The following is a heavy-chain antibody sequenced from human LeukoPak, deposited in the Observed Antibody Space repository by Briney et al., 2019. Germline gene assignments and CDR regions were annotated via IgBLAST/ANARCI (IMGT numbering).Heavy chain of an antibody. CDR3: ARGEGGLRATFYYYYMDV. D-gene: IGHD1-26*01. J-gene: IGHJ6*03. V-gene: IGHV4-34*01. CDR1: GGSFSGYY. CDR2: INHSGST. Sequence: SETLSLTCAVYGGSFSGYYWSWIRQPPGKGLEWIGEINHSGSTNYNPSLKSRVTISVDTSKNQFSLKLSSVTAADTAVYYCARGEGGLRATFYYYYMDVWGKGTTVTVSS.